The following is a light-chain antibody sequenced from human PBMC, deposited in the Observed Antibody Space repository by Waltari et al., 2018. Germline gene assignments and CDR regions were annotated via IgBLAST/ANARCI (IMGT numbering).Light chain of an antibody. J-gene: IGKJ1*01. CDR2: GAS. CDR1: QSIGRY. CDR3: QNHERLPAV. Sequence: ERATRSCRASQSIGRYLVWYQQKPGQAPRLLIDGASSRAAGIPDRFSGSGSGTDFSLTISRLEPEDFAVYYCQNHERLPAVFGQGTKVEIK. V-gene: IGKV3-20*01.